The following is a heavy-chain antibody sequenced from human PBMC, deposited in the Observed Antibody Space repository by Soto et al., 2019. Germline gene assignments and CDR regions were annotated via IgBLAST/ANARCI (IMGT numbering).Heavy chain of an antibody. J-gene: IGHJ4*02. CDR2: IDNDGTST. Sequence: EVQLVQSGGGSVQPGGSLRLSCAASGFTFSTYWMHWVRQGPGKALVWVSRIDNDGTSTIYADSVKGRFSISRDNAKNRLYLQMNSLRAEDTAVYYCARSSFPYYFDSWGQGALVAVSS. CDR3: ARSSFPYYFDS. CDR1: GFTFSTYW. D-gene: IGHD2-21*01. V-gene: IGHV3-74*01.